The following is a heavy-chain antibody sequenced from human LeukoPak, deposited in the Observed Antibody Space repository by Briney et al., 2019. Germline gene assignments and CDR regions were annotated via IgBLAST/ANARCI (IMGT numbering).Heavy chain of an antibody. Sequence: GRSLRLSCAASGFTFSSYGMHWVRQAPGKGLEWVAVISIDGNNKYYGDSVKGRFTISRDNSKNTLYLQIDSLRPEDTAVYYCAKDQSQWDQGTLVIVSS. J-gene: IGHJ4*02. CDR1: GFTFSSYG. CDR2: ISIDGNNK. V-gene: IGHV3-30*18. CDR3: AKDQSQ.